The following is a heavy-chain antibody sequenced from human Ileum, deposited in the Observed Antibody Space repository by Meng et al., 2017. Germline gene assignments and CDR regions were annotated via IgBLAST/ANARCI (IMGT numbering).Heavy chain of an antibody. Sequence: GESLKISCAASGFTLSSYSMNWVRQAPGKGLEWVSSISSSSSYIYYADPVKGRFTISRDNAKNSLYLQMNSLRAEDTAVYYCASLYGTLYYYGMDVWGQGTTVTVSS. CDR3: ASLYGTLYYYGMDV. CDR1: GFTLSSYS. V-gene: IGHV3-21*01. J-gene: IGHJ6*02. CDR2: ISSSSSYI. D-gene: IGHD4-17*01.